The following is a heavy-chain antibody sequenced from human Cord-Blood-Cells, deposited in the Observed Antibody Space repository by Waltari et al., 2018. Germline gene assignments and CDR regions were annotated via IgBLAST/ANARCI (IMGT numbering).Heavy chain of an antibody. CDR3: ARHSGDYAIFDY. Sequence: QLQLQESGPGLGKPSETLSLTCTVSGGSITSSSYYWGWIRQPPGKGLEGIGSIYYIGSTYYNPSLKSRVTISVDTAKNQFSLKLSSVTAADTAVYYCARHSGDYAIFDYWGQGTLVTVSS. J-gene: IGHJ4*02. CDR1: GGSITSSSYY. D-gene: IGHD4-17*01. CDR2: IYYIGST. V-gene: IGHV4-39*01.